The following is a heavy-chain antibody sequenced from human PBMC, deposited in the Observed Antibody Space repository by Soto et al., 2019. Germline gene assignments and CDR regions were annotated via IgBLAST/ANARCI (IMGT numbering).Heavy chain of an antibody. V-gene: IGHV2-5*02. D-gene: IGHD1-26*01. CDR3: AHTSKVGATL. CDR1: GFSLSTSGVG. CDR2: IYWDDDK. Sequence: QITLKESGPTLVKPTQTLTLTCTFSGFSLSTSGVGVGWIRQPPGKALEWLALIYWDDDKPYSPSQKSRLTNTKDTSKTQVVLTMTNMDPVDTATYYGAHTSKVGATLWGQGTLVTVS. J-gene: IGHJ4*02.